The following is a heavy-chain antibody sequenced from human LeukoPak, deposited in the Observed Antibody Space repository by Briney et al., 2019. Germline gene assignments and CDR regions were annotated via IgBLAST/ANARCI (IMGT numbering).Heavy chain of an antibody. V-gene: IGHV4-59*12. Sequence: PSETLSLTCTVSGDSIKNYYWIWIRQSPGKGLEWIGYIYYSGSTYYNPSLKSRVTISVDTSKNQFSLKLSSVTAADTAVYYCARGCSSTSCYYYWGQGTLVTVSS. D-gene: IGHD2-2*01. J-gene: IGHJ4*02. CDR1: GDSIKNYY. CDR3: ARGCSSTSCYYY. CDR2: IYYSGST.